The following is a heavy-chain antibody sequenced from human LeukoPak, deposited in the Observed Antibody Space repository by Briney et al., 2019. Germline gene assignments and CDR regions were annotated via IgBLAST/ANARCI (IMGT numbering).Heavy chain of an antibody. D-gene: IGHD1-26*01. CDR3: AKGRGATVNDPVDQ. J-gene: IGHJ4*02. V-gene: IGHV3-23*01. CDR1: GFTFSTFA. CDR2: FGGSDRSAT. Sequence: LSGGPLRLSCAASGFTFSTFAMSWVRQSPGKGLEWVSSFGGSDRSATYSADSVKGRFTISRDNSRNTLYLQMSDLRADDTAVYYCAKGRGATVNDPVDQWGQGTLVTVSS.